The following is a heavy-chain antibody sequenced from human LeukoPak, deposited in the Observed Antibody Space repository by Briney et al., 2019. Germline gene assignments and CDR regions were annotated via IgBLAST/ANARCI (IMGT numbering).Heavy chain of an antibody. D-gene: IGHD6-13*01. CDR1: GGSISSYY. V-gene: IGHV4-59*01. CDR2: IYYSGST. CDR3: ARGVYFDP. J-gene: IGHJ5*02. Sequence: PSETLSLTCTVSGGSISSYYWSWIRQPPGKGLEWIGYIYYSGSTNYNPSLKSRVTISVDTSKNQFSLKLGSVTAADTAVYYCARGVYFDPWGQGTLVTVSS.